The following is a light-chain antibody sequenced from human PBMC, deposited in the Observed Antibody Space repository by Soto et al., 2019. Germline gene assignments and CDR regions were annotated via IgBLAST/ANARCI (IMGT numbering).Light chain of an antibody. J-gene: IGKJ4*01. Sequence: EIVLTQSPDTLSVSPGERATLSCRASESVISGYVAWYQQKPGQAPRLLIYSASTRVTGIPDRFSGSGSGTDFTLTISRLEPEDFAVYYCQQYVTSLTFGGGTKVDIK. V-gene: IGKV3-20*01. CDR2: SAS. CDR3: QQYVTSLT. CDR1: ESVISGY.